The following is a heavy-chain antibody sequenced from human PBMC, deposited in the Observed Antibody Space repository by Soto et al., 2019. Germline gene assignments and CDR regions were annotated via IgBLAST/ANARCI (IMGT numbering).Heavy chain of an antibody. CDR3: ARGSQLERDALDI. J-gene: IGHJ3*02. CDR1: GVSINSGGYY. CDR2: IYYTGHT. Sequence: QVQLQESGPGLVKPSETLSLTCSVSGVSINSGGYYWSWIRHHPGKGLEWIGYIYYTGHTFYNPSLKSRVAMSLDTSKNQFSLKLSSVTAADTAVYYCARGSQLERDALDIWGQGTMVTVSS. V-gene: IGHV4-31*03. D-gene: IGHD1-1*01.